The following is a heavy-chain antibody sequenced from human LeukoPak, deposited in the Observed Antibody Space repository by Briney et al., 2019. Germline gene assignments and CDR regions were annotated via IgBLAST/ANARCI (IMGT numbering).Heavy chain of an antibody. CDR2: IYITGST. CDR3: ARVMTTVTSAAFDV. J-gene: IGHJ3*01. CDR1: GGSISSDIYY. Sequence: SETLSLTCTVSGGSISSDIYYWSWIRQPAGKGLEWIGRIYITGSTNYNPSLKSRVTISIDTSKNQFSLKLTSVTAADTAVYYCARVMTTVTSAAFDVWGQGTMVTVSS. D-gene: IGHD4-17*01. V-gene: IGHV4-61*02.